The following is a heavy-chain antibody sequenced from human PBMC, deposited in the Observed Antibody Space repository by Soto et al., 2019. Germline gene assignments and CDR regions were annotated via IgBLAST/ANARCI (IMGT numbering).Heavy chain of an antibody. D-gene: IGHD2-2*02. CDR1: GGSISSGDYY. J-gene: IGHJ4*02. CDR3: AREIWLYHYFDY. Sequence: SETLSLTCTVSGGSISSGDYYWSWIRQLPGKGLEWIGYIYYSGNSYYNPSLKSRITISLDTSKNQFSLKLSSVTAADTAVYYCAREIWLYHYFDYWGQGTLVTVSS. CDR2: IYYSGNS. V-gene: IGHV4-30-4*01.